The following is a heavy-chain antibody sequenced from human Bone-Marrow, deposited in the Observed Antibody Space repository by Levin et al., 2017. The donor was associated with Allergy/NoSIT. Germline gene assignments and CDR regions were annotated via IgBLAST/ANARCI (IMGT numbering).Heavy chain of an antibody. Sequence: SETLSLTCTVSGGSITSASYCWSWIRQHPEKGLEWIGHLYDSGKTSYNPSLTSRVSMSVDTSKNQFSLEVNSVTAADTAVYYCARGRDGTKIDNWGQGTLVTVSS. CDR1: GGSITSASYC. CDR3: ARGRDGTKIDN. J-gene: IGHJ4*02. V-gene: IGHV4-31*03. D-gene: IGHD5-24*01. CDR2: LYDSGKT.